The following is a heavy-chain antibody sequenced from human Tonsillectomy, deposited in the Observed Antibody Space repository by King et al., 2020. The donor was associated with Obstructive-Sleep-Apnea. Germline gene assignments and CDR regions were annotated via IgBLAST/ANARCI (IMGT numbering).Heavy chain of an antibody. V-gene: IGHV3-7*01. CDR2: INQDGSEK. J-gene: IGHJ4*02. D-gene: IGHD5-18*01. CDR1: GFTFNTYW. CDR3: ARGVDTAMVRAYYFDN. Sequence: VQLVESGGGLVQPGGSLRLSCAASGFTFNTYWMSWVRQVPGKGLEWVANINQDGSEKYYGDFVKGRFTISIDNAKNSLYLQMNSLRAENTAVYHCARGVDTAMVRAYYFDNWGQGTLVTVSS.